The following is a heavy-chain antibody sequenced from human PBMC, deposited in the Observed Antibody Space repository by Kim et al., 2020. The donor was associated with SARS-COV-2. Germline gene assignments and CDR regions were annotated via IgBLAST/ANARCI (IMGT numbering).Heavy chain of an antibody. CDR2: ISSSGSTI. CDR1: GFTFSSYE. J-gene: IGHJ6*02. Sequence: GGSLRLSCAASGFTFSSYEMNWVRQAPGKGLEWVSYISSSGSTIYYADSVKGRFTISRDNAKNSLYLQMNSLRAEDTAVYYCARANWNYDYYYGMDVWGQGTTVTVSS. V-gene: IGHV3-48*03. CDR3: ARANWNYDYYYGMDV. D-gene: IGHD1-1*01.